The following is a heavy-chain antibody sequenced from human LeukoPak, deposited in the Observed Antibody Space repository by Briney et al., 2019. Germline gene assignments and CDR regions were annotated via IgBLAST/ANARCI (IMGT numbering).Heavy chain of an antibody. D-gene: IGHD6-19*01. Sequence: ASVKVSCKTSGYTFTDYAITWVRQAPGQGLEWMGWISAYNGNTNYAQKLQGRVTMTTDTSTSTAYMELRSLRSDDTAVYYCARDAYSSGWFPEYFQHWGQGTLVTVSS. CDR3: ARDAYSSGWFPEYFQH. CDR1: GYTFTDYA. J-gene: IGHJ1*01. CDR2: ISAYNGNT. V-gene: IGHV1-18*01.